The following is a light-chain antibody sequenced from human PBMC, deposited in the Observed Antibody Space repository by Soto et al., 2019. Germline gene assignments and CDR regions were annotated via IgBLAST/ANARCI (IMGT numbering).Light chain of an antibody. CDR2: EVS. Sequence: DVVMTQTPLSLSVTPGQPASISCKSSQSLLHITGETFLFWYLQKPGQSPQLLIYEVSTRVSGVPDRFSGSGSGTDFSLEISRVETDDVGIYSCMQSTHLPPTFGQGTRL. V-gene: IGKV2-29*03. J-gene: IGKJ5*01. CDR1: QSLLHITGETF. CDR3: MQSTHLPPT.